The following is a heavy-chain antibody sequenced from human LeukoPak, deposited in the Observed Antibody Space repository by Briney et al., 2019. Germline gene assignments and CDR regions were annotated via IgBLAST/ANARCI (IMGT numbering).Heavy chain of an antibody. J-gene: IGHJ5*02. CDR1: GFNFSSYA. CDR2: ISGTGDST. CDR3: AKISPTTLYDSRGWFDP. V-gene: IGHV3-23*01. D-gene: IGHD3-3*01. Sequence: GGSLRLSCAASGFNFSSYAMTWVRQAPGKGLEWVSAISGTGDSTYYADSVKGRFTISRDNSKNTLYLQMNSLRAEDTAVYYCAKISPTTLYDSRGWFDPWGQGTLVTVSS.